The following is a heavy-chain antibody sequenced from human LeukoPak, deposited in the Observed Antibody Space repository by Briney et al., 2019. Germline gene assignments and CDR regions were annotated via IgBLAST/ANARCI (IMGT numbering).Heavy chain of an antibody. CDR1: GFTFSNYA. J-gene: IGHJ4*02. CDR3: AKSPAVPGSGTGDYVDY. D-gene: IGHD6-19*01. CDR2: ITGSGGTT. V-gene: IGHV3-23*01. Sequence: PGGSLRLSCAASGFTFSNYAMSWVRQAPGKGLEWVSVITGSGGTTYYADSVKGRFTISRDNSKNTLYLQMNSLRAEDTAVYYCAKSPAVPGSGTGDYVDYWGQGTLVTVSS.